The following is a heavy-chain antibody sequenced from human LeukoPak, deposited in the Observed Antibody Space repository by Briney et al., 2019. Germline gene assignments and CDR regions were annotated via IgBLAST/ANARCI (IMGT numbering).Heavy chain of an antibody. J-gene: IGHJ4*02. V-gene: IGHV3-30*03. CDR1: GFTFSTSA. CDR2: IAYDGSFE. Sequence: PGGSLRLSCAASGFTFSTSAMTWVRQAPGRGLEWLTVIAYDGSFEYYADSVKGRFNISRDNSKNTVYLHMNSLRNEDTAVYFCARAPPTYSSSWSLWGQGTMVTVSS. D-gene: IGHD6-13*01. CDR3: ARAPPTYSSSWSL.